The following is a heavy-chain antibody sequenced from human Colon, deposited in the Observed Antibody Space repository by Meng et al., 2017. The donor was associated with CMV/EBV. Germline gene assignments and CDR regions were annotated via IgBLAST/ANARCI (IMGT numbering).Heavy chain of an antibody. V-gene: IGHV1-18*01. CDR3: ARAREVGYSAYDYYDF. J-gene: IGHJ4*02. D-gene: IGHD5-12*01. CDR1: YTFSSYG. Sequence: YTFSSYGISWVRQAPGQGLGWMGWISTYNGNTDYAQKFQGRVTMTTDTLTSTAYMELTSLKSDDTAVFYCARAREVGYSAYDYYDFWGQGTLVTVSS. CDR2: ISTYNGNT.